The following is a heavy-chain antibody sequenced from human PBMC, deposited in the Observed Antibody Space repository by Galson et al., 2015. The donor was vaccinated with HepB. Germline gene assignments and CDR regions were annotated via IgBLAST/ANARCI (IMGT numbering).Heavy chain of an antibody. Sequence: SVKVSCKASGYSFTNYYMHWVRQAPGQGLEWMGMIDPSGGSTSYAEKFRGRVTMTRDTSTRTVYMEVNRLRPEDTAVFYCARAPQGGALDHWGQGTLVTVSS. J-gene: IGHJ4*02. V-gene: IGHV1-46*01. D-gene: IGHD3-16*01. CDR1: GYSFTNYY. CDR3: ARAPQGGALDH. CDR2: IDPSGGST.